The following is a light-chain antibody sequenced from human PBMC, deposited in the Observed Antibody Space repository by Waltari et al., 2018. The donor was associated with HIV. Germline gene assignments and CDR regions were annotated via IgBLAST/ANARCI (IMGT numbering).Light chain of an antibody. CDR1: SSDVGGFNY. J-gene: IGLJ2*01. Sequence: QSALTQPRSVSGSPGQSVTISCTGTSSDVGGFNYVSWYQQYPGRAPKLMIYDVTKRPSGVPDRFSGSKSGNTASLTISGLQAEDEADYYCCSYAGSYSYVVLGGGTKLTVL. CDR3: CSYAGSYSYVV. V-gene: IGLV2-11*01. CDR2: DVT.